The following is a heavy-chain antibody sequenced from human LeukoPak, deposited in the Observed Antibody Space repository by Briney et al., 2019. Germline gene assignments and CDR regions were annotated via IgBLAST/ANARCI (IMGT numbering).Heavy chain of an antibody. CDR2: IYSGGST. V-gene: IGHV3-53*01. CDR3: ARALRGYSYVLDY. J-gene: IGHJ4*02. CDR1: AFTVSSNY. Sequence: SGGSLRLSCAASAFTVSSNYMGWVRQAPGKGLEWVSVIYSGGSTYYADSVKGRFTISRDNSKNTLYLQMNNLRAEDTAVYYCARALRGYSYVLDYWGQGTLVTVSS. D-gene: IGHD5-18*01.